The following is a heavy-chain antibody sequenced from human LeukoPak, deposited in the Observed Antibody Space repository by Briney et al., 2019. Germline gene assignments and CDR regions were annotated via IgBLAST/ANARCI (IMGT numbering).Heavy chain of an antibody. Sequence: GGSLTLSCAASGLTFSSYGMHWARQAPGKGLEWVAVIWYDGSNKYYADSVKGRFTISRDNSKNTLYLQMNSLRAEDTAVYYCARDRYRYDILTGYQFDYWGQGTLVTVSS. CDR2: IWYDGSNK. D-gene: IGHD3-9*01. CDR1: GLTFSSYG. V-gene: IGHV3-33*01. CDR3: ARDRYRYDILTGYQFDY. J-gene: IGHJ4*02.